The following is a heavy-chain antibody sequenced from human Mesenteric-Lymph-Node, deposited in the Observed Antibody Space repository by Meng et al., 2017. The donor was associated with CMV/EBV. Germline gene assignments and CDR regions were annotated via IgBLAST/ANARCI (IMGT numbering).Heavy chain of an antibody. CDR1: GFTVSSNY. D-gene: IGHD2-2*01. Sequence: GESLKISCAASGFTVSSNYMSWVRQAPGKGLEWVSVIYSGGSTYYADSVKGRFTISRDNSKNTLYLQMNSPRAEDTAVYYCARDRADCSSTSCELDYWGQGTLVTVSS. J-gene: IGHJ4*02. CDR2: IYSGGST. CDR3: ARDRADCSSTSCELDY. V-gene: IGHV3-66*02.